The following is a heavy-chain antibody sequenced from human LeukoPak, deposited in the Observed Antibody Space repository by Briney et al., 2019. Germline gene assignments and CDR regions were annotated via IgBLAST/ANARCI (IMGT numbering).Heavy chain of an antibody. D-gene: IGHD3-22*01. V-gene: IGHV3-23*01. CDR1: GFTFSTYG. Sequence: GGSLRLSCAASGFTFSTYGMSWVRQAPGKGLEWVSTISNSGEHTYDADSAKGLFTISRDNSKNTLYPQMNSLRAEDTALYYCAKHYYDSSGLVSFDYWGQGTLVTVSS. J-gene: IGHJ4*02. CDR2: ISNSGEHT. CDR3: AKHYYDSSGLVSFDY.